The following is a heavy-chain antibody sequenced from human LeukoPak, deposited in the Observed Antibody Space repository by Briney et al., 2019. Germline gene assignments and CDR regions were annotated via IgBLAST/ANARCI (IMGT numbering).Heavy chain of an antibody. V-gene: IGHV4-59*01. Sequence: SETLSLTCTVSGGSISSYYWSWIRQPPGKGLEWIGYIYYSGSTNYNPSLKSRVTIPVDTPKNQFSLKLSSVTAADTAVYYCARRLSGSYFFDYWGQGTLVTVSS. CDR2: IYYSGST. CDR3: ARRLSGSYFFDY. CDR1: GGSISSYY. D-gene: IGHD1-26*01. J-gene: IGHJ4*02.